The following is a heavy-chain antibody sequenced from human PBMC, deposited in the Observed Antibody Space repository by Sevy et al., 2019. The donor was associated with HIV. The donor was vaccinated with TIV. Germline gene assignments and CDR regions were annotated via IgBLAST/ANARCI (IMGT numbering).Heavy chain of an antibody. D-gene: IGHD1-26*01. J-gene: IGHJ5*02. CDR3: TKHIGATRGSWFDP. CDR2: ISGSGDMT. CDR1: GITFSSYA. Sequence: GGSLRLSCAASGITFSSYAMRWVRQAPGKGLDWVSIISGSGDMTYYADSVKGRFNISRDNSKNTLYLHMSSLRAEDTAVYYCTKHIGATRGSWFDPWGQGTLITVSS. V-gene: IGHV3-23*01.